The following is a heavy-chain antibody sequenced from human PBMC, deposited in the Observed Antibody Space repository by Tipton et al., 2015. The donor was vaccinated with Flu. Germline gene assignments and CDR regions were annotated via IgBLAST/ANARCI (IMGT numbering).Heavy chain of an antibody. Sequence: VQLVQSGAEVKKPGESLKISCKGSGYTFTSYWIAWVRQMPGKGLEWMGIIFPGDSNTKYSPSFQGQVTISADKSISTAYLQWSSLKASDTAMYFCATNYDYYALDLWGRGTTVTVSS. CDR3: ATNYDYYALDL. V-gene: IGHV5-51*03. J-gene: IGHJ6*02. CDR2: IFPGDSNT. CDR1: GYTFTSYW.